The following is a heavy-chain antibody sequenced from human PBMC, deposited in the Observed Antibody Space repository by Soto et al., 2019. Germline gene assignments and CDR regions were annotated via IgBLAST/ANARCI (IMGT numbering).Heavy chain of an antibody. D-gene: IGHD5-12*01. V-gene: IGHV1-18*01. CDR2: ISTYNGDT. Sequence: QVHLVQSGAEVKKPGASVKVSCKASGYTFTRSGISWVRQAPGQGLEWMGWISTYNGDTNYAQTFQGRVTMTTDTSTSTVHMEVRNLRSDDTAVYYCAREGVAPYYYYGMDVWGQGTPVTVSS. CDR3: AREGVAPYYYYGMDV. CDR1: GYTFTRSG. J-gene: IGHJ6*02.